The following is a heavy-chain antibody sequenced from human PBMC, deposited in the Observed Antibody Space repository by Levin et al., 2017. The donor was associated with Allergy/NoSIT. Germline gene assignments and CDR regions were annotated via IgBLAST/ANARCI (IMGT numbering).Heavy chain of an antibody. CDR1: GFTFSSYA. CDR3: AKDKVGATGGWFDP. Sequence: AGESLKISCAASGFTFSSYAMSWVRQAPGKGLEWVSAISGSGGSTYYADSVKGRFTISRDNSKNTLYLQMNSLRAEDTAVYYCAKDKVGATGGWFDPWGQGTLVTVSS. V-gene: IGHV3-23*01. J-gene: IGHJ5*02. CDR2: ISGSGGST. D-gene: IGHD1-26*01.